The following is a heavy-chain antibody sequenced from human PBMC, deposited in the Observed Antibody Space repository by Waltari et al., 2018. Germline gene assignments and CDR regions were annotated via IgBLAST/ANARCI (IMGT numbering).Heavy chain of an antibody. D-gene: IGHD1-26*01. CDR1: GFTFRNYE. CDR3: ARGEGGANEY. J-gene: IGHJ4*01. Sequence: EVQLVESGGGLVQPGGSLRLLCAASGFTFRNYEMNWVRQAPGKGLGVVSYISSGASTIFYADSGKGRFTISRDNAKNSVYLEMNSLRADDTAIYYCARGEGGANEYWGQGTLVTVSS. V-gene: IGHV3-48*03. CDR2: ISSGASTI.